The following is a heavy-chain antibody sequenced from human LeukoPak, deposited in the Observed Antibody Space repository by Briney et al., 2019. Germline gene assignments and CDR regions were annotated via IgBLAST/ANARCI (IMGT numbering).Heavy chain of an antibody. J-gene: IGHJ4*02. D-gene: IGHD5-18*01. V-gene: IGHV1-2*02. CDR2: INPNSGGT. CDR3: AREGIQLWLRLFDY. Sequence: GASVKVSCKASGYTFTGYYMHWVRQAPGQGLEWMGWINPNSGGTNYARKFQGRVTMTRDTSISTAYMELSRLRSDDTAVYYCAREGIQLWLRLFDYWGQGTLVTVSS. CDR1: GYTFTGYY.